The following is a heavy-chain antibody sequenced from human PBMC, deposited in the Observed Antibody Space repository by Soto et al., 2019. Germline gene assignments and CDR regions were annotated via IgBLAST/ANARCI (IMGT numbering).Heavy chain of an antibody. CDR1: GFTFSPYA. V-gene: IGHV3-23*01. Sequence: EVQLLASGGGLVQPGGSLRLSCAVSGFTFSPYAMSWVRQAPGKGLDWVSAISGTVGSTNYADSVKGRFTISRDNSKNTLYLQMNSLRAEDTAVYYCAKNWDTTSSSSSHWGQGTLVTVSS. CDR2: ISGTVGST. D-gene: IGHD6-6*01. CDR3: AKNWDTTSSSSSH. J-gene: IGHJ4*02.